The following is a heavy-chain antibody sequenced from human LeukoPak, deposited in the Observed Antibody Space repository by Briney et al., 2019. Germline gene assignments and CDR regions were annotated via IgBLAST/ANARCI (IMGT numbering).Heavy chain of an antibody. D-gene: IGHD6-13*01. CDR1: GDSVSSNSAT. CDR3: AGSHSSAWYPDC. CDR2: TYYRSKWYN. Sequence: SQTLSLTCAISGDSVSSNSATWSWIRKSPSRGLEWLGRTYYRSKWYNEYAASVKSRTTINPDTSKNQFSLHLNSVTPEDTAVYYCAGSHSSAWYPDCWGQGTLVTVSS. J-gene: IGHJ4*02. V-gene: IGHV6-1*01.